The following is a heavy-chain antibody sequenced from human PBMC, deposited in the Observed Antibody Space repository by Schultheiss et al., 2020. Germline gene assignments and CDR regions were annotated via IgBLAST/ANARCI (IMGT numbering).Heavy chain of an antibody. D-gene: IGHD3-10*01. Sequence: GGSLRLSCAASGFTFSSYGMHWVRQAPGKGLEWVAVISYDGSNKYYSDSVKGRFTISRDNSKNTLYLQMNSLRAEDTAVYYCARSYGSGSYHFDYWGQGTLVTVSS. CDR2: ISYDGSNK. J-gene: IGHJ4*02. CDR3: ARSYGSGSYHFDY. V-gene: IGHV3-30*03. CDR1: GFTFSSYG.